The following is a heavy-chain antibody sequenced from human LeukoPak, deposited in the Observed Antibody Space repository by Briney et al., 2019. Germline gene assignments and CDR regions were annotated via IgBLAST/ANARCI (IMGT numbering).Heavy chain of an antibody. CDR1: GGSISSSNYY. V-gene: IGHV4-39*01. CDR3: VRHGPATTFTRWFDP. J-gene: IGHJ5*02. Sequence: SETLSLTCTVSGGSISSSNYYWGWIRQTPGKGLEWIGTIYYSGRTYYNPSLTSRVNIFVDASKKQFSLYLTSVTAADTAVYYCVRHGPATTFTRWFDPWGQGTLVTVSS. CDR2: IYYSGRT. D-gene: IGHD1-14*01.